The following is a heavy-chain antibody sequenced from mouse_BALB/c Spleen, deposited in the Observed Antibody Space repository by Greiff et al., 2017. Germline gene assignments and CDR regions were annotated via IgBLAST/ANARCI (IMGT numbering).Heavy chain of an antibody. V-gene: IGHV5-17*02. J-gene: IGHJ4*01. Sequence: DVMLVESGGGLVQPGGSRKLSCAASGFTFSSFGMHWVLQAPEKGLEWVAYISSGSSTIFYADTVKGRFTISRDNPKNTLFLQMTSLRSEDTAMYYCARYPGYAMDYWGQGTSVTVSS. CDR3: ARYPGYAMDY. CDR2: ISSGSSTI. CDR1: GFTFSSFG.